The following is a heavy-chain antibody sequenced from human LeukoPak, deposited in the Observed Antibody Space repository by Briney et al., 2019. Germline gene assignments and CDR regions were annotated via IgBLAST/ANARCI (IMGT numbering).Heavy chain of an antibody. CDR2: INHSGST. CDR1: GGSFSGYY. J-gene: IGHJ5*02. V-gene: IGHV4-34*01. CDR3: ARASDYAQDNWFDP. Sequence: SETLSLTCAVYGGSFSGYYWSWIRQPPGKGLEWIGEINHSGSTNYNPSLKSRVTISVDTSKNQFSLKLSSVTAADTAVYYGARASDYAQDNWFDPWGQGTLVTVSS. D-gene: IGHD4-17*01.